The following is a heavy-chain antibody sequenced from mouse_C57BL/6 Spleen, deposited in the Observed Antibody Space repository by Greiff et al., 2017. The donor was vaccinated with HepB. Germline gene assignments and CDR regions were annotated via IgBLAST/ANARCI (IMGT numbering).Heavy chain of an antibody. CDR1: GFTFSDYG. CDR3: ARSYYGSSLDY. Sequence: EVKVVESGGGLVKPGGSLKLSCAASGFTFSDYGMHWVGQAPEKGLEWVAYISSGSSTIYYADTVKGRFTISRDNAKNTLFLQMTSLRSEDTAMYYCARSYYGSSLDYWGQGTTLTVSS. CDR2: ISSGSSTI. D-gene: IGHD1-1*01. V-gene: IGHV5-17*01. J-gene: IGHJ2*01.